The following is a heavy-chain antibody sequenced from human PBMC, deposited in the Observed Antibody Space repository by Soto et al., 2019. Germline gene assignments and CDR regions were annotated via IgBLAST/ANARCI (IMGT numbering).Heavy chain of an antibody. CDR2: IWYDGSNK. Sequence: QVQLVESGGGVVQPGRSLRLSCAASGFTFSSYGMHWVRQAPGKGLEWVAVIWYDGSNKYYADSVKGRLTISRDNSKNTLYLQMNSLRAEDTAVYYCAREVAARHRRYFDYWGQGTLVTVSS. V-gene: IGHV3-33*01. D-gene: IGHD6-6*01. CDR1: GFTFSSYG. J-gene: IGHJ4*02. CDR3: AREVAARHRRYFDY.